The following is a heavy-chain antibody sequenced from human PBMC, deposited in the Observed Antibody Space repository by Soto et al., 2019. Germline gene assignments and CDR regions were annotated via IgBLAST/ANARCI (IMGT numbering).Heavy chain of an antibody. V-gene: IGHV3-23*01. CDR3: APHVSCSGGSCQYDAFAI. J-gene: IGHJ3*02. Sequence: GGSLRLSCEGSGFTVSSHAMTWIRQGPGKGPEWVSTITADGGTYYADSVKGRFAMSRDTSESTLYLQMNSLGAEDTAAYYCAPHVSCSGGSCQYDAFAIRGQGTMVTVSS. D-gene: IGHD2-15*01. CDR2: ITADGGT. CDR1: GFTVSSHA.